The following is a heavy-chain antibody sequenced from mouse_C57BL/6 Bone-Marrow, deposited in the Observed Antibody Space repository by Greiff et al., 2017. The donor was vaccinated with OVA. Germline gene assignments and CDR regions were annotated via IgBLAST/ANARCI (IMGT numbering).Heavy chain of an antibody. J-gene: IGHJ1*03. CDR2: IYPGSGST. CDR1: GYTFTSYW. CDR3: ARIYYYGSSYCWYFDV. V-gene: IGHV1-55*01. D-gene: IGHD1-1*01. Sequence: QVQLQQPGAELVKPGASVKMSCKASGYTFTSYWITWVKQRPGQGLEWIGDIYPGSGSTNYNEKFKSKATLTVDTSSSTAYMQLSSLTSEDSAVYYCARIYYYGSSYCWYFDVWGKGTTVTVSS.